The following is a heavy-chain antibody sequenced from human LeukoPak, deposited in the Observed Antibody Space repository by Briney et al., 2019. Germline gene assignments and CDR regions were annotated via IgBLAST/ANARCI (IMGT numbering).Heavy chain of an antibody. D-gene: IGHD6-19*01. Sequence: PGGSQRLSCAASGFTFSNFAMNWVRQAPGKGLEWVSTVSGSGGSTYYADSVKGRFTISRDNSKNTLYLQMNSLRAEDTAVYYCAKMVHTEQWLVPFDYWGQGTLVTVSS. CDR3: AKMVHTEQWLVPFDY. CDR2: VSGSGGST. V-gene: IGHV3-23*01. CDR1: GFTFSNFA. J-gene: IGHJ4*02.